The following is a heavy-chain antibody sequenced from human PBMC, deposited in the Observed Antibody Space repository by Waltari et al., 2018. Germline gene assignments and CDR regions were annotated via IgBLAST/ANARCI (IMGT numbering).Heavy chain of an antibody. J-gene: IGHJ4*02. CDR2: IRSRFNNYAT. CDR1: GLNFNAST. CDR3: AKQKTGGANDY. Sequence: EVQLVESGGTLVQQGGSLKLSCATYGLNFNASTLHWVRQASGKGLEWIGLIRSRFNNYATRYAASVKGRFTLSRDDSKNTVYLEMHSLKNADTALYYCAKQKTGGANDYWGQGTVVTVSA. V-gene: IGHV3-73*02. D-gene: IGHD3-16*01.